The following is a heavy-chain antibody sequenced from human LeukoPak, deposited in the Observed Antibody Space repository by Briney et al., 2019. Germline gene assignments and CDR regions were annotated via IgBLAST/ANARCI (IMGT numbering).Heavy chain of an antibody. CDR2: IKQDGSEE. CDR1: GFTFSDYW. D-gene: IGHD6-19*01. CDR3: ARNSGWSVDY. J-gene: IGHJ4*02. Sequence: GGSLRLSCAASGFTFSDYWMSWVRQTPGKGLKWVANIKQDGSEEYYVDSMEGRFTVSRDNAKNSLSLQMNSLRADDTAVYYCARNSGWSVDYWGQGALVTVSS. V-gene: IGHV3-7*01.